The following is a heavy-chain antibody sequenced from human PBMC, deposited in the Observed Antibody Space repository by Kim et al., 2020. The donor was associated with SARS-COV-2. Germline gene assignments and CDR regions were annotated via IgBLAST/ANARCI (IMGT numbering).Heavy chain of an antibody. Sequence: YYADSVKGRFTISRDNSKNTLYLQMNSLRAEDTAVYYCAKEGPYPPGFDYWGQGTLVTVSS. D-gene: IGHD2-2*02. V-gene: IGHV3-23*01. CDR3: AKEGPYPPGFDY. J-gene: IGHJ4*02.